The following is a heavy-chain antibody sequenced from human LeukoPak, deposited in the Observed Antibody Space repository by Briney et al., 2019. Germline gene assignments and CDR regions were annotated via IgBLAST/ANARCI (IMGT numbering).Heavy chain of an antibody. V-gene: IGHV4-39*01. CDR3: ARHAMTTVTTSNRDYFDY. CDR1: GGSISSSSYY. J-gene: IGHJ4*02. Sequence: SETLSLTCTVSGGSISSSSYYWGWIRQPPGKGLEWIGSIYYSGSTYYNPSLKSRVTISVDTSKNQFSLKLSSVTAADTAVYYCARHAMTTVTTSNRDYFDYWGQGTLVTVSS. D-gene: IGHD4-17*01. CDR2: IYYSGST.